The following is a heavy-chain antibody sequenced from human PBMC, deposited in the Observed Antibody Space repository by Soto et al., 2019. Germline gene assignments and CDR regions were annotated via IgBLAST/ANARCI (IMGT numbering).Heavy chain of an antibody. CDR2: LSSDGFGA. CDR3: ARDLGGPDY. D-gene: IGHD3-16*01. CDR1: GFSLSPYW. Sequence: GGYLRLSCAASGFSLSPYWMHWVRQVPGRGLEWVARLSSDGFGAAYADSVKGRFFISRDIARNALSLQMNSLRADDTAVYYCARDLGGPDYWGRGTSVTVSS. V-gene: IGHV3-74*03. J-gene: IGHJ4*02.